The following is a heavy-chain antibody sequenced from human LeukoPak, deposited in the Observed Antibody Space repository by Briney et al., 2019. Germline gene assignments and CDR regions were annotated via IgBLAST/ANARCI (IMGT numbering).Heavy chain of an antibody. Sequence: SVKVSCKASGGTFSSYAISGVRQAPGQGLEWMGRIIPIFGTANYAQKFQGRVTITTDESTSTAYMELSSLRSEDTAVYYCASPNAYDYVWGSYRFDYWGQGTLVTVSS. J-gene: IGHJ4*02. CDR2: IIPIFGTA. D-gene: IGHD3-16*02. CDR3: ASPNAYDYVWGSYRFDY. V-gene: IGHV1-69*05. CDR1: GGTFSSYA.